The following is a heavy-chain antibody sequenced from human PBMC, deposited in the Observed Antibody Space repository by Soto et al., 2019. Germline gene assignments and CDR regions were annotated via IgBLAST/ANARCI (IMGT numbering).Heavy chain of an antibody. CDR2: IKHSGST. Sequence: SETLSLTCAVYGGSCSGYYWSWIRQPPGKGLEWIGEIKHSGSTNYNPSLKSRVTISVDTSKNQFSLKLSSVTAADTAVYYCARSDYGDYFDYWGQGTLVTVSS. D-gene: IGHD4-17*01. V-gene: IGHV4-34*01. CDR1: GGSCSGYY. CDR3: ARSDYGDYFDY. J-gene: IGHJ4*02.